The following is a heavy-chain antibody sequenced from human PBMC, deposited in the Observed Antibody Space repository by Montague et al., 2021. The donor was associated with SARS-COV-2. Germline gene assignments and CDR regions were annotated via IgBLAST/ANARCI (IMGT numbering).Heavy chain of an antibody. J-gene: IGHJ3*01. Sequence: SETLSLTCTVSGGSISSSSYYWGWIRQPPGKGLVWIGSIYYSGSTYYNPSLKSRVTIYVDTSKNQFSLKLSSVTAADTAVYYCASPTYYYDSSGSDALDYWGQGTMVTVSS. D-gene: IGHD3-22*01. CDR3: ASPTYYYDSSGSDALDY. CDR1: GGSISSSSYY. V-gene: IGHV4-39*01. CDR2: IYYSGST.